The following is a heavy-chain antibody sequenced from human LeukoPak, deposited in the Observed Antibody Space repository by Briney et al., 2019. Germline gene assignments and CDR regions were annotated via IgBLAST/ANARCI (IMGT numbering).Heavy chain of an antibody. V-gene: IGHV4-39*07. CDR3: ARDGIGTYYDILTGYYSYYYYYMDV. D-gene: IGHD3-9*01. Sequence: SETLSLTCTVSGGSISSSSYYWSWIRQPPGKGLEWIGEINHSGSTNYNPSLKSRVTMSVDTSKNQFSLKLSSVTAADTAAYYCARDGIGTYYDILTGYYSYYYYYMDVWGKGTTVTISS. CDR1: GGSISSSSYY. J-gene: IGHJ6*03. CDR2: INHSGST.